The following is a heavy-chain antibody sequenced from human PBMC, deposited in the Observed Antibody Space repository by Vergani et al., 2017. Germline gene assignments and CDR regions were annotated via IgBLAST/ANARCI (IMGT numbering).Heavy chain of an antibody. CDR2: ISYDGSNK. D-gene: IGHD2-2*01. V-gene: IGHV3-30*18. Sequence: QVQLVESGGGVVQPGRSLRLSCAASGFTFSSYGMHWVRQAPGKGLEWVAVISYDGSNKYYADSVKGRFTISSDNYKNTLYLQMNSLRAEDTAVYYCAKLGTSSERFDYWGQGTLVTVSS. J-gene: IGHJ4*02. CDR3: AKLGTSSERFDY. CDR1: GFTFSSYG.